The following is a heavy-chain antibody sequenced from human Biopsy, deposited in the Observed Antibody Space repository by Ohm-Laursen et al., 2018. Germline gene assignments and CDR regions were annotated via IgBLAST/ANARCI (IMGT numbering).Heavy chain of an antibody. CDR1: GFTFSSFA. V-gene: IGHV3-23*01. D-gene: IGHD3-16*01. CDR3: AKDSGGSPLGELFH. J-gene: IGHJ4*02. CDR2: ISDSGGST. Sequence: SLRLSCTASGFTFSSFAMSWVRQAPGKGLVWVSGISDSGGSTHYADSVKGRFSISRDNAKNSLYLQMNSLRAEDTALYYCAKDSGGSPLGELFHWGQGNLVAVSS.